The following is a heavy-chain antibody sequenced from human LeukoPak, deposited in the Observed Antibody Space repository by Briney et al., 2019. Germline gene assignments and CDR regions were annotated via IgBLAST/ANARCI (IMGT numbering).Heavy chain of an antibody. V-gene: IGHV3-21*04. J-gene: IGHJ4*02. CDR2: ISSSSSYI. CDR3: ARSSRYDIWTGYPY. CDR1: GFTFSSYS. Sequence: PGGSLRLSCAASGFTFSSYSMNWVRQAPGKGLEWVSSISSSSSYIYYADSVKGRFTISRDNAKNSLYLQMNSLRSDDTAVYYCARSSRYDIWTGYPYWGQGTLVTVSP. D-gene: IGHD3-9*01.